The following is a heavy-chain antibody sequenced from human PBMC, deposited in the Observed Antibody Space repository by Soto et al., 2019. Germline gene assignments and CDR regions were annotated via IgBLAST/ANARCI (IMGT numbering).Heavy chain of an antibody. CDR1: GFTFSSYA. J-gene: IGHJ6*02. CDR3: AKALGIAVNHYYYYGMDV. CDR2: ISGSGGST. D-gene: IGHD6-19*01. V-gene: IGHV3-23*01. Sequence: EVQLLESGGGLVQPGGSLRLSCAASGFTFSSYAMSWVRQAPGKGLEWVSAISGSGGSTYYADSVKGRFTISRDNSKNTLYLQMNSLRAEDTAVYYCAKALGIAVNHYYYYGMDVWGQGTTVTVSS.